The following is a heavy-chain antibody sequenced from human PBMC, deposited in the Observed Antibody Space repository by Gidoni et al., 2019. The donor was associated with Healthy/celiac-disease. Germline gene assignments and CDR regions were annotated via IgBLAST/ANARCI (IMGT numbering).Heavy chain of an antibody. D-gene: IGHD3-22*01. Sequence: QVQLVESGGGVVQPGRSLRLSCAASGFTFSSYAMHWVRQAPGKGLEWVAVISYDGSNKYYADSVKGRFTISRDNSKNTLYLQMNSLRAEDTAVYYCARGGPTMIVVTPVDYFDYWGQGTLVTVSS. CDR1: GFTFSSYA. J-gene: IGHJ4*02. CDR2: ISYDGSNK. CDR3: ARGGPTMIVVTPVDYFDY. V-gene: IGHV3-30*04.